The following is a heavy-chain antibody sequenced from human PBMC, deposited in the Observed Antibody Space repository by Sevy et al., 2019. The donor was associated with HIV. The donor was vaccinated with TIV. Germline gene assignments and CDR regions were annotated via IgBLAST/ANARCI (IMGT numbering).Heavy chain of an antibody. D-gene: IGHD3-22*01. V-gene: IGHV3-53*01. J-gene: IGHJ3*02. CDR3: ARLSVYYYDSSGYYTTGHAFDI. CDR2: IYSGDST. Sequence: GGSLRLSCAASGFSVSNSYMSWVRQAPGKGLQWVSVIYSGDSTYYTDSVKGRFTISRDNSKNTLYLKMNSLRAEETAVYYCARLSVYYYDSSGYYTTGHAFDIWGQGTMVTVSS. CDR1: GFSVSNSY.